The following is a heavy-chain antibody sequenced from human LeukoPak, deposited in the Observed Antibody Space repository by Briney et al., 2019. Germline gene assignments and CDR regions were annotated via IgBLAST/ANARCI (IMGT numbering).Heavy chain of an antibody. V-gene: IGHV1-46*01. J-gene: IGHJ6*02. CDR3: ARDPYSSSSLGYYYYYGMDV. CDR1: GYTFTSYY. D-gene: IGHD6-6*01. CDR2: INPSGGST. Sequence: ASVKVSCKASGYTFTSYYMHWVRQAPGQGLEWMGIINPSGGSTSYAQKFQGRVTMTRDTSTSTVYMELSSLRSEDTAVYYCARDPYSSSSLGYYYYYGMDVRGQGTTVTVSS.